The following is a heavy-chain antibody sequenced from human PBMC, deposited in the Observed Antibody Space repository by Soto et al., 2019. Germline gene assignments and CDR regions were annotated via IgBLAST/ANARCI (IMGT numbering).Heavy chain of an antibody. CDR3: ARGGYSHGYYWFDP. J-gene: IGHJ5*02. CDR2: ITDSSSTI. V-gene: IGHV3-48*02. Sequence: EVQLVESGGGLVQPGGSLRLSCAASGFTFSSSSMNWVRQAPGKGLEWVSFITDSSSTIYYADSVEGRFTVSRDNAKNSLYLQMNSLRDEDTAVYYCARGGYSHGYYWFDPWGQGTLVTVSS. CDR1: GFTFSSSS. D-gene: IGHD5-18*01.